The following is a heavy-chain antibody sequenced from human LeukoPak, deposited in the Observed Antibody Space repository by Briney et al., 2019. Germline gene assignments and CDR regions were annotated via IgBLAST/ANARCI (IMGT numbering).Heavy chain of an antibody. Sequence: SEALSLTCTVSGGSISSYYWSWIRQPPGEGLEWIGYIYYSGSTNYNPSLKSRVTISVDTSKNQFSLKLSSVTAADTAVYYCARSVEGYCSGGSCYSYYYYMDVWGKGTMVTVSS. CDR2: IYYSGST. J-gene: IGHJ6*03. D-gene: IGHD2-15*01. CDR3: ARSVEGYCSGGSCYSYYYYMDV. CDR1: GGSISSYY. V-gene: IGHV4-59*01.